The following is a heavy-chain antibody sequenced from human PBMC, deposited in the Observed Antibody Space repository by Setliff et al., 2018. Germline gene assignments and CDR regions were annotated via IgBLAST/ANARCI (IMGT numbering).Heavy chain of an antibody. J-gene: IGHJ4*02. CDR2: ISPHNGKT. Sequence: ASVKVSCKASGYIFTDYGVSWVRQAPGQGLEWVGWISPHNGKTYYAPKFQDRITMTTDTSTSTAYLEFSSLRSDDTAIYYCARGGVAAAGRKGVFEHWGQGTLVTVSS. CDR1: GYIFTDYG. CDR3: ARGGVAAAGRKGVFEH. D-gene: IGHD6-13*01. V-gene: IGHV1-18*01.